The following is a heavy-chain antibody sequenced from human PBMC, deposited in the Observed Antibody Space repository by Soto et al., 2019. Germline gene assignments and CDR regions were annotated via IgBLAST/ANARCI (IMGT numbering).Heavy chain of an antibody. V-gene: IGHV1-3*01. D-gene: IGHD6-19*01. J-gene: IGHJ3*02. Sequence: QVQLVQSGAEVKKPGASVKVSCKASGYTFTSYAMHWVRQAPGQRLEWMGWINAGNGNTKYSQKFQGRVTITRDTSXSXXYMELSSLRSEDTAVYYCARGGGIAVAGHNDAFDIWGQGTMVTVSS. CDR2: INAGNGNT. CDR3: ARGGGIAVAGHNDAFDI. CDR1: GYTFTSYA.